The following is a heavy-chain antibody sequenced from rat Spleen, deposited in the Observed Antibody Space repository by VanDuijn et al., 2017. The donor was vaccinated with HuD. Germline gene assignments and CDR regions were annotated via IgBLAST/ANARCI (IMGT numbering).Heavy chain of an antibody. D-gene: IGHD1-2*01. CDR2: INYDSTST. Sequence: EVQLVESGGGLVQPGSPLKLSCVASGLTFSSNWLNWVRQAPTKGLEWVATINYDSTSTHYRDSVKGRFTISRDNAKSTLFLQMDSLRSEDTATYYCARLGIAAIGNWFTYWGQGTLVTVSS. J-gene: IGHJ3*01. CDR3: ARLGIAAIGNWFTY. CDR1: GLTFSSNW. V-gene: IGHV5-29*01.